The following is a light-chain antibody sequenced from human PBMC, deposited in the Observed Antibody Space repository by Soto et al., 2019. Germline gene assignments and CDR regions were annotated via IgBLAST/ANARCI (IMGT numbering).Light chain of an antibody. CDR2: DAS. J-gene: IGKJ4*01. CDR3: QQHNNWPLT. CDR1: QSVSN. V-gene: IGKV3-15*01. Sequence: EIVMTQSPATLSVSPGERATLSCRASQSVSNLVWYQQKPGQAPRLLIYDASTRATGIPARFSVSGSGTEFTLTISSLQSEDFAVYYCQQHNNWPLTFGGGTKVEIK.